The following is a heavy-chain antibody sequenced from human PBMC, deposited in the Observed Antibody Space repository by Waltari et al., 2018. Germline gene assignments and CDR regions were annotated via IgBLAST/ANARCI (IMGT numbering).Heavy chain of an antibody. CDR1: GFTFSSYA. D-gene: IGHD3-9*01. CDR2: ISGGGGST. CDR3: AKGNTYYDILTGYYYYFDY. Sequence: EVQLLESGGGLVQPGGSLRLSCAASGFTFSSYAMSWVRQAPGKGLEWVSAISGGGGSTYDADSVKGRFTISGDNSKNTLYLQMNSLRAEDTAVYYCAKGNTYYDILTGYYYYFDYWGQGTLVTVSS. J-gene: IGHJ4*02. V-gene: IGHV3-23*01.